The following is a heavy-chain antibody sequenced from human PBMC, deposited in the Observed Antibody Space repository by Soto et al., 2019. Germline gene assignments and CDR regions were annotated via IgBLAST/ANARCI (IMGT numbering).Heavy chain of an antibody. J-gene: IGHJ5*02. CDR3: AIERGDSHWIDP. CDR1: GGSVSSESYY. D-gene: IGHD2-21*01. CDR2: VENSGST. Sequence: QVQLQESGPGVVKPSETLSLTCSVSGGSVSSESYYWSWIRQTPGKGLEWIGNVENSGSTKYNPSLKSRVTISVDTSKNQFSLKLSSMTGADTAVYYCAIERGDSHWIDPWGQGTLVTVSS. V-gene: IGHV4-61*01.